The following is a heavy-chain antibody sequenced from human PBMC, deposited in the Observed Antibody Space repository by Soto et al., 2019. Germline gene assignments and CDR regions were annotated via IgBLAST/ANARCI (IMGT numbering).Heavy chain of an antibody. J-gene: IGHJ6*02. CDR3: AKRSRIFYGMDV. V-gene: IGHV3-53*01. CDR2: IYSGGST. CDR1: GFTVSSNY. Sequence: HPGGSLRLSCAVSGFTVSSNYMSWVRQAPGKGLEWVSVIYSGGSTYYADSVRGRFTISRDNSKNTLYLQMNSLRAEDTAVYYCAKRSRIFYGMDVWGQGTTVTVSS. D-gene: IGHD2-15*01.